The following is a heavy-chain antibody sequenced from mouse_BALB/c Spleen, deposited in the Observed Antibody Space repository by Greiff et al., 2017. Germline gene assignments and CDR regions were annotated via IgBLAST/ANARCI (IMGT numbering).Heavy chain of an antibody. CDR3: TRESLRKDYYAMDY. D-gene: IGHD1-1*01. CDR2: IYPGNSDT. CDR1: GYTFTSYW. J-gene: IGHJ4*01. Sequence: VQLQQSGTVLARPGASVKMSCKASGYTFTSYWMHWVKQRPGQGLEWIGAIYPGNSDTSYNQKFKGKAKLTAVTSTSTAYMELSSLTNEDSAVYYCTRESLRKDYYAMDYWGQGTSVTVSS. V-gene: IGHV1-5*01.